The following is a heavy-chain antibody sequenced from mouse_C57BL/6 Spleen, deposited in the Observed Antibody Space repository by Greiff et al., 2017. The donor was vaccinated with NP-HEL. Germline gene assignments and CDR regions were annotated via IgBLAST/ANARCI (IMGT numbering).Heavy chain of an antibody. CDR2: IYPGDGDT. CDR3: AREDYYGSSFYAMDY. J-gene: IGHJ4*01. Sequence: VQLQQSGAELVKPGASVKISCKASGYAFSSYWMNWVKQRPGKGLEWIGQIYPGDGDTNYIGKFKGKATLTADKSSSTAYMQLSSLTSEDSAVYCCAREDYYGSSFYAMDYWGQGTSVTVSS. D-gene: IGHD1-1*01. V-gene: IGHV1-80*01. CDR1: GYAFSSYW.